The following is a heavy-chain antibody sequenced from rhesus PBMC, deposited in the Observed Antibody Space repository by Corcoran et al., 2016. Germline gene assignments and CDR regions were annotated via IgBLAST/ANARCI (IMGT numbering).Heavy chain of an antibody. D-gene: IGHD6-25*01. CDR2: ISYTIKTI. CDR3: TRDRWGGSFDY. CDR1: GLIFSSYD. V-gene: IGHV3-136*01. Sequence: EVQLVESGGGLVQPGGSLRLSCAASGLIFSSYDMSWVRKALGKGLEWVSYISYTIKTIYYADSGKGRFTISRDNAKKSLSLQMSSLRAEDTAVYYCTRDRWGGSFDYWGQGVLVTVSS. J-gene: IGHJ4*01.